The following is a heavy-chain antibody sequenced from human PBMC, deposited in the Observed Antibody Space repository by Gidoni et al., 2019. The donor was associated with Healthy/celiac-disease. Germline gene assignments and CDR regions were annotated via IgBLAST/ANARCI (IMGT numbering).Heavy chain of an antibody. Sequence: EVQLVESGGGLIQPGGSLRLSCTASGFIVSSNYMSWVRQAPGKGLEWVSVIYSGGSTYYADSVKGRFTISRDNSKNTLYLQMNSLRAEDTAVYYCARDDNDFWSGYYPLRYWGQGTLVTVSS. CDR3: ARDDNDFWSGYYPLRY. J-gene: IGHJ4*02. CDR1: GFIVSSNY. V-gene: IGHV3-53*01. D-gene: IGHD3-3*01. CDR2: IYSGGST.